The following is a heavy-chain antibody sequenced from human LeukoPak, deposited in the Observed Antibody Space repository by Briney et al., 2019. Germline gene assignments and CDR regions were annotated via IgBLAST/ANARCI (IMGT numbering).Heavy chain of an antibody. D-gene: IGHD3-22*01. CDR3: ARDLTDSSGYYYDFSFFDY. CDR2: IYYSGST. J-gene: IGHJ4*02. Sequence: SETLSLTCTVSGGSISSGSYYWGWIRQPPGKGLEWIGSIYYSGSTYYNPSLKSRVTISVDTSKNQFSLKLSSVTAADTAVYYCARDLTDSSGYYYDFSFFDYWGQGTLVTVSS. CDR1: GGSISSGSYY. V-gene: IGHV4-39*07.